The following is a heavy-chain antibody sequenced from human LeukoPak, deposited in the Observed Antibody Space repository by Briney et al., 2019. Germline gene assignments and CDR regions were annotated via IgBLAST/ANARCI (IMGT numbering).Heavy chain of an antibody. CDR3: ARTTEGGYSYGYFYYYYMDV. CDR2: IYDSGST. CDR1: GGSISSYY. D-gene: IGHD5-18*01. Sequence: SETLSLTCTVSGGSISSYYWSWIRQPPGKGLEWIGYIYDSGSTNYKSSLKSRVTISVDTSKNQFSLKLSSVTAADTAVYYCARTTEGGYSYGYFYYYYMDVWGKGTTVTISS. J-gene: IGHJ6*03. V-gene: IGHV4-59*01.